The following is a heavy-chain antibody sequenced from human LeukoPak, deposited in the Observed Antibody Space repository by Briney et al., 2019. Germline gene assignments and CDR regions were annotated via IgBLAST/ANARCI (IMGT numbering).Heavy chain of an antibody. V-gene: IGHV1-69*05. D-gene: IGHD3-22*01. Sequence: SVKVSCKASGGTFISYAISWVRQAPGQGLEWMGRIIPIFGTANYAQKFQGRVTITTDESTSTAYMELSSLRSEDTAVYYCARGALYYYDSSGYYPLDYWGQGTLVTVSS. CDR3: ARGALYYYDSSGYYPLDY. CDR1: GGTFISYA. J-gene: IGHJ4*02. CDR2: IIPIFGTA.